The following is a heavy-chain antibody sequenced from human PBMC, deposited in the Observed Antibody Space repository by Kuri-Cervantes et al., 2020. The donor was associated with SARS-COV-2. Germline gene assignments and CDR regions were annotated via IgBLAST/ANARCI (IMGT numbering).Heavy chain of an antibody. CDR1: GFTFSSYA. CDR3: TTGADIVVVPAVMGAFDI. Sequence: GGSLRLSCAASGFTFSSYAMSWVRQAPGKGLEWVGRIKSKTDGGTTDYAAPVKGRFTISRDDSKNTLYLQMNSLKTEDTAVYYRTTGADIVVVPAVMGAFDIWGQGTMGTVS. D-gene: IGHD2-2*01. V-gene: IGHV3-15*01. J-gene: IGHJ3*02. CDR2: IKSKTDGGTT.